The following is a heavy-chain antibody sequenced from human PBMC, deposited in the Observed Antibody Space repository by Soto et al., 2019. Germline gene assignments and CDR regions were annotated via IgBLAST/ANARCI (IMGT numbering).Heavy chain of an antibody. CDR3: ARDPLSSSAMDV. Sequence: ASVKVSCKASGDTFSSYAISWVRQAPGKGLEWMGKIIPTFGRTNYAQKFQGRLTISADDSTSTAYMELTSLESDDTAVYYCARDPLSSSAMDVWGQGTTVTVS. D-gene: IGHD3-10*02. CDR2: IIPTFGRT. CDR1: GDTFSSYA. V-gene: IGHV1-69*13. J-gene: IGHJ6*02.